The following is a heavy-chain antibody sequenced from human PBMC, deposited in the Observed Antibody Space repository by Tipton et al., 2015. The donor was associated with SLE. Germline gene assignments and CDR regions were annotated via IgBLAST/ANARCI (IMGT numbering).Heavy chain of an antibody. D-gene: IGHD1-26*01. Sequence: QSGPEVKKPGASVKVSCKASGYTFSSYGITWVRQVPGQGLEWMGWISGYNGNTNFAQKFLDRITLPTDTSTSTGYMELRSLRSDDTAVYYCAKIRGSLDPYHWFDPWGQGTLVIVSS. CDR3: AKIRGSLDPYHWFDP. V-gene: IGHV1-18*01. CDR1: GYTFSSYG. J-gene: IGHJ5*02. CDR2: ISGYNGNT.